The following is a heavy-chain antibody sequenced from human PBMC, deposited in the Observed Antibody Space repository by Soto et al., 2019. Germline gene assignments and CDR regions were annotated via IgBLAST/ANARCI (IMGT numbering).Heavy chain of an antibody. J-gene: IGHJ6*02. CDR1: GYTFTGYY. CDR3: ARVSGARYYDSSGQDV. CDR2: INPNSGGT. V-gene: IGHV1-2*02. Sequence: ASVKVSCKASGYTFTGYYMHWVRQAPGQGLEWMGWINPNSGGTNYAQKFQGRVTMTSDTSISTAYMELSRLRSDDTAVYYCARVSGARYYDSSGQDVWGQGTTVTVSS. D-gene: IGHD3-22*01.